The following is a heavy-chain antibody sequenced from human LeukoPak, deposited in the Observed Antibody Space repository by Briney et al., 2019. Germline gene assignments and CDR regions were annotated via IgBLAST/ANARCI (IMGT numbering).Heavy chain of an antibody. CDR3: GRGHYYATDV. V-gene: IGHV3-74*01. Sequence: PGGSLRLSCAASGFIFSGFWMHWVRQVPGKGLGWVSRITRDGRDTGYADSVKGRFTISRDNAKNTLYLQMNSLRAEDTAVYYCGRGHYYATDVWGQGTTVTVSS. J-gene: IGHJ6*02. CDR2: ITRDGRDT. CDR1: GFIFSGFW.